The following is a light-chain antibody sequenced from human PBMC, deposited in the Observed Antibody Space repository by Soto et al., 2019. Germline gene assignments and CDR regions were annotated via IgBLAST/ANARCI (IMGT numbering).Light chain of an antibody. J-gene: IGLJ1*01. CDR2: EVI. V-gene: IGLV2-14*01. Sequence: QSVLTQPASVSGSPGQSITISCTGTSRDVGGYPNVSWYQQHPGKVPKLIIYEVIHRPSGVTSRFSGSKSENTASLTISGLQAEDEADYYCSSYSATNTLVFGSGTKLTVL. CDR3: SSYSATNTLV. CDR1: SRDVGGYPN.